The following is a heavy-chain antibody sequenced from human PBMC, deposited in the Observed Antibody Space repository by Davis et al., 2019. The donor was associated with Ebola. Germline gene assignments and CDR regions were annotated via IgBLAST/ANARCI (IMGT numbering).Heavy chain of an antibody. D-gene: IGHD6-19*01. Sequence: GESLKISCAASGFAFSSYAMSWVRQAPGKGLECVANIKQDGSEKYFVASVKGRVTISRDNAKNSLYLQMNSLRAEDTAVYYCARGGEYSSGWYQKNEDYWGQGTLVTVSS. CDR1: GFAFSSYA. V-gene: IGHV3-7*01. CDR3: ARGGEYSSGWYQKNEDY. CDR2: IKQDGSEK. J-gene: IGHJ4*02.